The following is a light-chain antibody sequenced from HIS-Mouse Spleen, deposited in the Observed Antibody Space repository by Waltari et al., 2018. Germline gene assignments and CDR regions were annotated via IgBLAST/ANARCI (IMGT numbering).Light chain of an antibody. J-gene: IGKJ2*01. CDR1: XSVSSRX. CDR3: QQYGSSPPXYT. Sequence: XXVLTQXXGXLXXXXXERAXXXXRASXSVSSRXXAWYXQKPGPAPRPLXYGASRRAPGIPDXXXGSGSGTXFTLTISRLEPEDFAVYXCQQYGSSPPXYTFGQGTKLEIK. V-gene: IGKV3-20*01. CDR2: GAS.